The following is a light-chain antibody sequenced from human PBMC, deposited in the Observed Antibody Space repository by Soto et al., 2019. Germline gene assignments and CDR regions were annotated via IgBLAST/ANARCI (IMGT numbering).Light chain of an antibody. CDR2: EVS. Sequence: QSALNQPASVSGSPGQSITISCTGTSSDVGSYNLVSWYQQHPGKAPKLMIYEVSKRPSGVSNRFSGSKSGNTASLTISGLQAEDEADYYCCSYAGSSTFVVFGGGTKVTVL. CDR3: CSYAGSSTFVV. V-gene: IGLV2-23*02. CDR1: SSDVGSYNL. J-gene: IGLJ2*01.